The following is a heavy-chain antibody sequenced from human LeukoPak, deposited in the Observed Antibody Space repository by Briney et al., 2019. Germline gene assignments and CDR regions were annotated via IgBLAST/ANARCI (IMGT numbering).Heavy chain of an antibody. CDR1: GYSFITHY. CDR2: INPNNGGS. V-gene: IGHV1-2*02. Sequence: ASVKVSCKASGYSFITHYLRWVRQAPGQGLEWMGWINPNNGGSNYAQKFEGRVTMTSDTSFSTAYMQLSSLRSDDTAVYFCARDWGIGIDHRKYFDSWGQGTLVTVSS. J-gene: IGHJ4*02. D-gene: IGHD3-16*01. CDR3: ARDWGIGIDHRKYFDS.